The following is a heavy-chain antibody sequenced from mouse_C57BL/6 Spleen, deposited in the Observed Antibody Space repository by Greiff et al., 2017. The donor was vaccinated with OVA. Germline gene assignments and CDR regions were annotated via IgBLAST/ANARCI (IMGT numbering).Heavy chain of an antibody. CDR2: IRNKANGYTT. V-gene: IGHV7-3*01. CDR3: ARPHYYGSSSWFAY. D-gene: IGHD1-1*01. Sequence: DVMLVESGGGLVQPGGSLSLSCAASGFTFTDYYMSWVRQPPGKALEWLGVIRNKANGYTTEYSASVKGRFTISSDNSQSFLYLQMNALRAEDSATYSCARPHYYGSSSWFAYWGQGTLVTVSA. J-gene: IGHJ3*01. CDR1: GFTFTDYY.